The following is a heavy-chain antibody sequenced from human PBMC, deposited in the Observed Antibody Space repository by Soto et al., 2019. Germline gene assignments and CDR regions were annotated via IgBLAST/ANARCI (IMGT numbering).Heavy chain of an antibody. CDR2: IGTAGDP. D-gene: IGHD1-26*01. CDR1: GFTFSSYD. CDR3: ARDADGSWLFDY. Sequence: GGSLRLSCAASGFTFSSYDMHWVRQATGKGMEWGSAIGTAGDPYYPGYVKGRFTISRENAKNSLYLQMNSLRAGDTAVYYCARDADGSWLFDYWGQGTWSTSPQ. V-gene: IGHV3-13*05. J-gene: IGHJ4*02.